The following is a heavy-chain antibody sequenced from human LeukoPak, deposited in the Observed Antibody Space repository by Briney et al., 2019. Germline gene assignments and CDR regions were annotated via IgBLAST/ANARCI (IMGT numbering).Heavy chain of an antibody. CDR2: IYYSGST. CDR1: GGSISSRSYY. D-gene: IGHD4-23*01. Sequence: KPSETLSLTCTVSGGSISSRSYYWGWIRQPPGKGLGWIGSIYYSGSTYYNPSLKSRVTISVDTSKNQFSLRLSSVTAADTAVYYCARVYGDKSIWFDPWGQGTLVTVSS. CDR3: ARVYGDKSIWFDP. V-gene: IGHV4-39*01. J-gene: IGHJ5*02.